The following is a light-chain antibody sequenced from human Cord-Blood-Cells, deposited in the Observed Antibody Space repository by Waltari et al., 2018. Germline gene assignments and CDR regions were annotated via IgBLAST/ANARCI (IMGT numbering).Light chain of an antibody. CDR2: SNH. CDR1: SSNSGTNT. CDR3: AAWDGSLNGWV. J-gene: IGLJ3*02. Sequence: QSVLSQPPLSSGIPGRSVTISCSGTSSNSGTNTLHWYPQLPGPAPKLLFYSNHQRPSRVPDRFSGSKSGTPASLAIRGLQSEYEADYYCAAWDGSLNGWVFGGGTKLTVL. V-gene: IGLV1-44*01.